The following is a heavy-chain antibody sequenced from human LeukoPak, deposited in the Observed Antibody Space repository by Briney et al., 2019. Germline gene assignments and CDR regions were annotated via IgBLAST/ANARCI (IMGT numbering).Heavy chain of an antibody. CDR2: ISSSGSGGNT. D-gene: IGHD1-26*01. J-gene: IGHJ5*02. CDR1: GVTLSNYA. V-gene: IGHV3-23*01. CDR3: ARGDIVGGNWFDP. Sequence: QAGGSLGLSCVASGVTLSNYAMSWARQAPGKGLEWVSGISSSGSGGNTYYADSVKGRFTISRDNSKNTLYLQMNSLRAEDTAVYYCARGDIVGGNWFDPWGQGTLVTVSS.